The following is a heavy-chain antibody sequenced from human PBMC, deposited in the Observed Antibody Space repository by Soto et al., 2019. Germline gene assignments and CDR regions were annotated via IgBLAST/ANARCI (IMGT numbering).Heavy chain of an antibody. D-gene: IGHD4-17*01. J-gene: IGHJ5*02. Sequence: LRLSCAASGFTFSSYGMHWVRQAPGKGLEWVAVIWYDGSNKYYADSVKGRFTISRDNSKNTLYLQMNSLRAEDTAVYYCARDHYGGNSGGWFDPWGQGTLVTVSS. V-gene: IGHV3-33*01. CDR2: IWYDGSNK. CDR1: GFTFSSYG. CDR3: ARDHYGGNSGGWFDP.